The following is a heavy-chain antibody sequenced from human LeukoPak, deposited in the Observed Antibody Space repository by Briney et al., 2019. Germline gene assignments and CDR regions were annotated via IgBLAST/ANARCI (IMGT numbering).Heavy chain of an antibody. CDR3: AVGSGSYLVRGMDV. D-gene: IGHD3-10*01. V-gene: IGHV1-46*01. CDR1: GYTFISNY. Sequence: ASVKVSCKVSGYTFISNYMNWVRQAPGQGLEWMGIINPSGGSTSYAQKFQGRVTMTRDTSMSTVYMELSSLRSEDTAVYYCAVGSGSYLVRGMDVWGQGTTVTVSS. J-gene: IGHJ6*02. CDR2: INPSGGST.